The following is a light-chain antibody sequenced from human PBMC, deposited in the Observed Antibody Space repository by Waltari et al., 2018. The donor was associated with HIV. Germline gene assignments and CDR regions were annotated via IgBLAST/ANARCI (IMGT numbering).Light chain of an antibody. Sequence: QSVLTQPPSVSAAPGQKVSISCSGSSSNIGNNFVSWYQQLPGAAPRLLIYENSFRPSGIPGRFSGSKSVPSATLDISGLQTGDEATYFCGAWDTRLSIVIFGGGTKLTVL. V-gene: IGLV1-51*01. CDR1: SSNIGNNF. J-gene: IGLJ2*01. CDR3: GAWDTRLSIVI. CDR2: ENS.